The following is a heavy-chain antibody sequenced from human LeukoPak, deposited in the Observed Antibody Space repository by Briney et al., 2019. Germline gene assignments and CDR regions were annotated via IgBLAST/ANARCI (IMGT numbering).Heavy chain of an antibody. CDR1: GFTFSSYA. CDR2: INHSGST. V-gene: IGHV4-34*01. Sequence: AGGSLRLSCAASGFTFSSYAMSWIRQPPGKGLEWIGEINHSGSTNYNPSLKSRVTISVDTSKNQFSLKLSSVTAADTAVYYCARARHIVVVTAKFDYWGQGTLVTVSS. CDR3: ARARHIVVVTAKFDY. D-gene: IGHD2-21*02. J-gene: IGHJ4*02.